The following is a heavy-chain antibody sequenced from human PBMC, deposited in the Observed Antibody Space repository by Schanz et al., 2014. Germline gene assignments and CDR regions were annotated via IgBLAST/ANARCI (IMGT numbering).Heavy chain of an antibody. J-gene: IGHJ4*02. CDR2: INPSSGGT. V-gene: IGHV1-2*02. CDR1: GYSFTGYY. D-gene: IGHD2-8*02. CDR3: ARGLVRYFDY. Sequence: QVQLVQSGAEVKEPGASVKVSCKASGYSFTGYYMNWVRQAPGQGLEWMGWINPSSGGTNYAQKFQGRVTMTRDTSISTAYMELSRLRSDDTAVYYCARGLVRYFDYWGQGTLVTVSS.